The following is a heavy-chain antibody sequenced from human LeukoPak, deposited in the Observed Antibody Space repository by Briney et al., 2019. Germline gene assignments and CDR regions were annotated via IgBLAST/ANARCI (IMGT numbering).Heavy chain of an antibody. D-gene: IGHD3-16*01. V-gene: IGHV3-30*09. CDR1: GFRLSNHA. Sequence: PGRSLRLSCAASGFRLSNHAMHWVRRAPGKGLEWVAMISYDVNIKYYGDSVKGRFAVSRDNSKNTLSLQMNSLRPEDTALYYCARDISGGGLDYWGQGTLVTVST. J-gene: IGHJ4*02. CDR3: ARDISGGGLDY. CDR2: ISYDVNIK.